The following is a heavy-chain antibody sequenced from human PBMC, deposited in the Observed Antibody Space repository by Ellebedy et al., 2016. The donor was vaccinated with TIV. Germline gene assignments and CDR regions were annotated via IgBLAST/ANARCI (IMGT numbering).Heavy chain of an antibody. V-gene: IGHV5-51*01. D-gene: IGHD5-12*01. CDR3: ARSLAGYGYIDS. CDR1: GYNFATYW. Sequence: GESLKISCKASGYNFATYWIGWLRQTPGKGLEWMGIIFPLDSDTRYSPSFQGQVTISADRTLNTAYPQLISLRASDTAMYYCARSLAGYGYIDSWGQGTLVNVSS. J-gene: IGHJ4*02. CDR2: IFPLDSDT.